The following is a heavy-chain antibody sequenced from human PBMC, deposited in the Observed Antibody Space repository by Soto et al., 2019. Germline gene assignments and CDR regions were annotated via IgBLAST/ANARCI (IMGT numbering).Heavy chain of an antibody. D-gene: IGHD3-10*01. V-gene: IGHV3-15*01. CDR2: IKSKTDGGTT. CDR3: TTDESDFGSGSYVVSKYSDF. J-gene: IGHJ4*02. CDR1: GFTFSNAW. Sequence: GGSLRLSCAASGFTFSNAWMSWVRQAPGKGLEWVGRIKSKTDGGTTDYAAPVKGRFTISRDDSKNTLYLQMNSLKTEDTAVYYCTTDESDFGSGSYVVSKYSDFRGPGTLVTVFS.